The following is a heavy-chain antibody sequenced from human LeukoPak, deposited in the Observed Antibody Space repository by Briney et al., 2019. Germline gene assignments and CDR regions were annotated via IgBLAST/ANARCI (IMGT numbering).Heavy chain of an antibody. D-gene: IGHD3-3*01. J-gene: IGHJ5*02. CDR1: GGSISSGSYY. Sequence: SQTLSLTCTVSGGSISSGSYYWSWIRQPAGKGLEWIGRIYTSGSTNYNPSLKSRVTISVDTSKNQFSLKLSSVTAADTAVYYCARGRYYYDFWSGYYTKNWFDPWGQGTLVTVCS. CDR3: ARGRYYYDFWSGYYTKNWFDP. CDR2: IYTSGST. V-gene: IGHV4-61*02.